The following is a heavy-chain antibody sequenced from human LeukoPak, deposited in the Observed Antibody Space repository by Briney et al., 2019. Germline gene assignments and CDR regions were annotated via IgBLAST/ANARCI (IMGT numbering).Heavy chain of an antibody. CDR1: GYSFADYY. J-gene: IGHJ5*02. CDR3: ATNILVRDIINWFDP. V-gene: IGHV1-2*02. D-gene: IGHD3-10*01. Sequence: AAVKVSCKASGYSFADYYMHWVRQAPGQGLEWMGWIKPNSGDTRSAQKFQGRVIMTRDTSTGTAYMELSSLRYDDTAVYYCATNILVRDIINWFDPWGQGTLVTVSS. CDR2: IKPNSGDT.